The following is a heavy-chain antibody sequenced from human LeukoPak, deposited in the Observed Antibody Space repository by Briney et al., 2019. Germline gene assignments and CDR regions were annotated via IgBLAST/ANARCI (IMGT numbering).Heavy chain of an antibody. CDR1: GGSFSGYY. V-gene: IGHV4-34*01. CDR2: INHSGST. J-gene: IGHJ6*02. CDR3: ARGSFGGWYVGYYYYYGMDV. Sequence: SETLSLTCAVYGGSFSGYYWSWIRQPPGKGLEWIGEINHSGSTNYNPSLKSRVTISVDTSKNQFSLKLSSVTAADTAVYYCARGSFGGWYVGYYYYYGMDVWGQGTTVTVSS. D-gene: IGHD6-19*01.